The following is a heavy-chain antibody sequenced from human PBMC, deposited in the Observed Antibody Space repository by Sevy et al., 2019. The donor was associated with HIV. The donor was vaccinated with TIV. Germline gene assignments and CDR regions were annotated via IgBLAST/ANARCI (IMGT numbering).Heavy chain of an antibody. D-gene: IGHD2-21*02. Sequence: GGSLRLSCAGSGFTFSSYDMNWVRQAPGKGLEWVAVTSHDGKYNNYADSVKVRFTISRDNFKNTLYLQMNSLRVEDTAVYFCARLFSCGGDCYYLDYWGQRALVTVSS. J-gene: IGHJ4*02. CDR3: ARLFSCGGDCYYLDY. CDR2: TSHDGKYN. CDR1: GFTFSSYD. V-gene: IGHV3-30*04.